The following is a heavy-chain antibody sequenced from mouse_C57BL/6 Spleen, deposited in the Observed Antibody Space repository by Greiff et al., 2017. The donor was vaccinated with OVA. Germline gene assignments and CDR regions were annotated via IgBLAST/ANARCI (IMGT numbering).Heavy chain of an antibody. Sequence: QVQLQQPGAELVMPGASVKLSCKASGYTFTSYWMHWVKQRPGQGLEWIGEIDPYDSYTNYNQKFKGKSTLTVDKSSSTAYMQLSSLTSEDSAVYYCFTVVADYWGQGTTLTVSS. D-gene: IGHD1-1*01. J-gene: IGHJ2*01. CDR3: FTVVADY. CDR2: IDPYDSYT. V-gene: IGHV1-69*01. CDR1: GYTFTSYW.